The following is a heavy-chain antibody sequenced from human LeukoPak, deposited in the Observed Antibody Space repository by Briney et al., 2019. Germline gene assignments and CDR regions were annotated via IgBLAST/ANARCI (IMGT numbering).Heavy chain of an antibody. CDR3: AGVADTAMNYFDY. Sequence: SETLSLTCTVSGASISSGDYYWSWIRQPPGKGLEWIGDVYYSGSTYYNTSLKSRLTISVDTSKNQFSLKLSSVTAADTAVYYCAGVADTAMNYFDYWGQGTLVTVSS. D-gene: IGHD5-18*01. V-gene: IGHV4-30-4*08. CDR1: GASISSGDYY. CDR2: VYYSGST. J-gene: IGHJ4*02.